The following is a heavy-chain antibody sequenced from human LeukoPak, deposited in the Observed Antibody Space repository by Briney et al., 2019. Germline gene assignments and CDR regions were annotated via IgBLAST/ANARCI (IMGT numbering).Heavy chain of an antibody. J-gene: IGHJ4*02. Sequence: GESLRLSCAASGFTFSSYAMHWVRQAPGKGLEWVAVISYDGSNKYYADSVKGRFTISRDNSKNTLYLQMNSLRAEDTAVYYCARERRKVAAAGTGLDYWGQGTLVTVSS. CDR3: ARERRKVAAAGTGLDY. CDR1: GFTFSSYA. CDR2: ISYDGSNK. D-gene: IGHD6-13*01. V-gene: IGHV3-30-3*01.